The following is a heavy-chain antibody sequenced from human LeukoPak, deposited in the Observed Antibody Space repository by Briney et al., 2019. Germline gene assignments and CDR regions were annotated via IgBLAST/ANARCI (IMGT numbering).Heavy chain of an antibody. J-gene: IGHJ4*02. CDR2: INPSGGST. D-gene: IGHD3-22*01. CDR1: GYTFTSYY. CDR3: ARDVGDYYDSSGYDVFDY. V-gene: IGHV1-46*01. Sequence: GASVKVSCKASGYTFTSYYMHWVRQAPGQGLEWMGIINPSGGSTSYAQKFRGRVTMTRDTSTSTVYMELSSLRSEDTAVYYCARDVGDYYDSSGYDVFDYWGQGTLVTVSS.